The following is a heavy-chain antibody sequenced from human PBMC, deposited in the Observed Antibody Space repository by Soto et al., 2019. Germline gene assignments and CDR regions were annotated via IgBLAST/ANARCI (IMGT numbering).Heavy chain of an antibody. CDR2: IHYSGSV. D-gene: IGHD2-21*02. CDR1: DDSISGEYYH. CDR3: VREDDGGDRDYYGLDV. Sequence: PSETLSLTCSVSDDSISGEYYHWTWIRQAPGKGLEWIGYIHYSGSVQYNPSLQSRLTMSVDTSKNVFSLNLSSVTAADTAVYFCVREDDGGDRDYYGLDVWGQGTTVTVSS. V-gene: IGHV4-30-4*01. J-gene: IGHJ6*02.